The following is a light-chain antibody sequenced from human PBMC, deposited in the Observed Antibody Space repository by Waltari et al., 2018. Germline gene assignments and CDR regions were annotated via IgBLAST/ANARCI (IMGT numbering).Light chain of an antibody. CDR1: NIGSKN. Sequence: SSELTQPLSVSVALGQTAKITCGGSNIGSKNVDWYQQKPGQAPVRVIYRDSSRPSGIPERFSGSNSGNPAFLTISSAQAGDEADYYCQVWDSSVVFGGGTKLTVL. V-gene: IGLV3-9*01. CDR2: RDS. J-gene: IGLJ2*01. CDR3: QVWDSSVV.